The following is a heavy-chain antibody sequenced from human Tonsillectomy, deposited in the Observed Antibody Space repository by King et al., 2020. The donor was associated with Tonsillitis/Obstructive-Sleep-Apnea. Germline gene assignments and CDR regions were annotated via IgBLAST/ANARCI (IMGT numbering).Heavy chain of an antibody. CDR2: NTSYI. Sequence: VQLVESGGGLVRPGGSLRLSCTASGFTFSSYSMSWVRQAPGKGLEWVSSNTSYIYYADSVKGRFTISRDNAKNSLYLQRKSWRAEDTAVYYCARGRSSWESDFDYWGQGTLVTVSS. CDR1: GFTFSSYS. J-gene: IGHJ4*02. D-gene: IGHD1-26*01. V-gene: IGHV3-21*01. CDR3: ARGRSSWESDFDY.